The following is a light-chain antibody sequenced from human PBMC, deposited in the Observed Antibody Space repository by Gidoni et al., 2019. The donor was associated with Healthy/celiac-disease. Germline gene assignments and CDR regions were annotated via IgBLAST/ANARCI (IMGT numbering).Light chain of an antibody. CDR1: SSDVGSYNL. Sequence: QSALTQPASVSGSPGQSITISCTGTSSDVGSYNLVSWYQQHPGKAPKLMIYQGSKRPSGVSNRFSGSKSGNTASLTISGLQDEDEADYYCCSYAGSSKGVFGGGTKLTVL. V-gene: IGLV2-23*01. J-gene: IGLJ2*01. CDR2: QGS. CDR3: CSYAGSSKGV.